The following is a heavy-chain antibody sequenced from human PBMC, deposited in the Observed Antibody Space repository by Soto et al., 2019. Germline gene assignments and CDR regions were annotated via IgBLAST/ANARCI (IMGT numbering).Heavy chain of an antibody. D-gene: IGHD3-3*01. CDR3: ARAEWLQPYYFDY. Sequence: ASVKVSCKASGYTFTGYYMHWVRQAPGQGLEWMGWINPNSGGTNYAQKFQGWVTMTRDTSISTAYMELSRLRSDDTAVYYCARAEWLQPYYFDYWGQGTLVTVSS. CDR2: INPNSGGT. CDR1: GYTFTGYY. V-gene: IGHV1-2*04. J-gene: IGHJ4*02.